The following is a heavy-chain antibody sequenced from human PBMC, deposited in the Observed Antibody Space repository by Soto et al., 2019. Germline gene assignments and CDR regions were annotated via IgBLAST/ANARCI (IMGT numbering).Heavy chain of an antibody. CDR3: ARGFWFDP. CDR1: GYTFITYD. J-gene: IGHJ5*02. V-gene: IGHV1-8*01. Sequence: QVQLVQSGAEVKKPGASVKVSCKASGYTFITYDINWVRQATGQGLEWVGWVNADSGKTDYARKFQGRVTMTRNTSISTVYMELSVLRSEDTAVYYCARGFWFDPWGQGTLVTVSS. CDR2: VNADSGKT.